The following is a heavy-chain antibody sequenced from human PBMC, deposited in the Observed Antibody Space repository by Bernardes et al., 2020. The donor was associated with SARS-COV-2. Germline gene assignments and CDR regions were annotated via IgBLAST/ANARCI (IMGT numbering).Heavy chain of an antibody. Sequence: SEALSLTCTVSGGSISSYYWSWIRQPPGKGLEWIGYSYYSGSTNYNPSLKSRVTISVDTSKNQFSLKVSSVTAADTAVYYCARISSSGYYDMDVWGQGTTVTVSS. CDR2: SYYSGST. V-gene: IGHV4-59*08. D-gene: IGHD3-22*01. CDR3: ARISSSGYYDMDV. J-gene: IGHJ6*02. CDR1: GGSISSYY.